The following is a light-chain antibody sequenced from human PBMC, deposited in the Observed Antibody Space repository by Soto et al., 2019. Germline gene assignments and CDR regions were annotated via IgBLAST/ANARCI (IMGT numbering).Light chain of an antibody. CDR2: AAS. J-gene: IGKJ1*01. V-gene: IGKV3-20*01. CDR1: RSFASSY. CDR3: QQYGSSPQT. Sequence: ESVLTQSPGTLSLSPGGRATLSCRASRSFASSYLGWYQQKPGQAPRLLIYAASTRATGIPDRFSGSGSGTDFTLTITRLEPEDFAVYYCQQYGSSPQTFGQGTKVDIK.